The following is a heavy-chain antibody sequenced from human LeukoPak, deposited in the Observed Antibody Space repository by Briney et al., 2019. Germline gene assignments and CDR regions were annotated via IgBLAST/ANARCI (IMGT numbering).Heavy chain of an antibody. CDR1: GYTFTGYY. V-gene: IGHV1-2*06. D-gene: IGHD3-22*01. J-gene: IGHJ3*02. CDR3: ARPYYESSGLYVDAFDI. CDR2: INPNSGGT. Sequence: ASVKVSCKASGYTFTGYYMHWVRQAPGQGLEWMGRINPNSGGTTYAQKLKGRVTMTRDTSIGTAYMELSSLRSDDTAVYYCARPYYESSGLYVDAFDIWGQGTMVTVSS.